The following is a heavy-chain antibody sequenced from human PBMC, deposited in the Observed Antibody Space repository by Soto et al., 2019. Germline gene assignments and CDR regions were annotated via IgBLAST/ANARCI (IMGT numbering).Heavy chain of an antibody. J-gene: IGHJ6*02. CDR2: ISGSGGSS. CDR3: AKGTKRAAAGCYEYHKIGMDV. Sequence: GGSLRLSCAASGFAFSTYAMTWVRQAPGKGLEWVSVISGSGGSSYYAASVKGRFTISRDNSKNTLFLQMNGLRAEDTAVYYCAKGTKRAAAGCYEYHKIGMDVWGQGTTVTVSS. D-gene: IGHD6-13*01. V-gene: IGHV3-23*01. CDR1: GFAFSTYA.